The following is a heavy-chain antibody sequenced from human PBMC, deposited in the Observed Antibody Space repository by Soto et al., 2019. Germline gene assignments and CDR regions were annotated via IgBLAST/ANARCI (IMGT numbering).Heavy chain of an antibody. J-gene: IGHJ6*03. V-gene: IGHV3-72*01. CDR1: GFTFSDHY. D-gene: IGHD3-10*01. Sequence: PGGSLRLSCAASGFTFSDHYMEWVRQAPGKGLEWVGRSRDKAHSYTTEYAASVKGRFTASRDDSKNSVCLQMNSLKTEDTAVYYCVRTLNHYLMDVWGKGTTVTVSS. CDR3: VRTLNHYLMDV. CDR2: SRDKAHSYTT.